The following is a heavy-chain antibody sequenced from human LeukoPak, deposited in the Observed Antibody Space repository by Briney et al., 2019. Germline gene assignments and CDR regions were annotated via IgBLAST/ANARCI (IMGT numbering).Heavy chain of an antibody. V-gene: IGHV3-53*01. CDR3: ARGVEPLAANTLAY. J-gene: IGHJ4*02. D-gene: IGHD1-14*01. Sequence: GGSLRLSCAASGFTVITNDMTWVRQALGKGLEWVSVLYSDGNTKYADSVQGRFTISRDNSKNTLYLEMNSLSPDDTAVYYCARGVEPLAANTLAYWGQGTLVAVSS. CDR2: LYSDGNT. CDR1: GFTVITND.